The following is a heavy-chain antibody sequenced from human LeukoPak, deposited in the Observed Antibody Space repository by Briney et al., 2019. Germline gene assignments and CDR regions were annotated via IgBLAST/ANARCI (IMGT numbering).Heavy chain of an antibody. CDR1: GGSVTSGSYD. J-gene: IGHJ5*02. CDR2: IYYRGST. D-gene: IGHD2-2*01. CDR3: ARVGPAADRGNNWFDP. V-gene: IGHV4-61*01. Sequence: SPTLSPTCTVSGGSVTSGSYDWSWIRQPPGKGLEWIGYIYYRGSTNYNPSLKNRVTISVETSKNQFSLELSSVTAADTAVYYCARVGPAADRGNNWFDPWGQGALVTVS.